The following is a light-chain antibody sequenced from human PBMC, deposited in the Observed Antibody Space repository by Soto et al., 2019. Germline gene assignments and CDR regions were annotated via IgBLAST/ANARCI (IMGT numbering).Light chain of an antibody. CDR1: SFNIRGSY. J-gene: IGLJ1*01. V-gene: IGLV1-47*01. CDR2: QIT. CDR3: AAWDGSLSGDV. Sequence: QSALTQPPSASATPGPTSTISCSGSSFNIRGSYVYSYQQLPAQTPNLPIRQITQRHSGVPDRFSGSKSGTSASLAIRGLRSEDEADYYCAAWDGSLSGDVFGAGTKVTVL.